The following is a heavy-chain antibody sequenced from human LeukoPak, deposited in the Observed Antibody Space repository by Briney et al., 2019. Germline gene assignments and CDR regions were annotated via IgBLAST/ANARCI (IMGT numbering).Heavy chain of an antibody. CDR3: RIWFGDFDY. D-gene: IGHD3-10*01. V-gene: IGHV3-48*03. CDR2: ISSGSTI. CDR1: GFTFSSYE. Sequence: PGGSLRLSCAASGFTFSSYEMNWVRQAPGKGLEWVSYISSGSTIYYADSVKGRFTISRDNAKNSLYLQMNSLRAEDTAVYYCRIWFGDFDYWGQGTLVTVSS. J-gene: IGHJ4*02.